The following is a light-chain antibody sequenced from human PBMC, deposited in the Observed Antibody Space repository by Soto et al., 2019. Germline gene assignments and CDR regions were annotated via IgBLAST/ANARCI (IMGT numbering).Light chain of an antibody. V-gene: IGKV1-33*01. Sequence: DIQMTQSPSSLSASVGVRVTITCQASQDINNYVNWYQQKPGKAPKLLIFDASTLKTGVPSRFSGSGSGTDFSFTISSLQPEDIATYYCQQSNDLVSFGQGTKVDIK. CDR2: DAS. J-gene: IGKJ1*01. CDR3: QQSNDLVS. CDR1: QDINNY.